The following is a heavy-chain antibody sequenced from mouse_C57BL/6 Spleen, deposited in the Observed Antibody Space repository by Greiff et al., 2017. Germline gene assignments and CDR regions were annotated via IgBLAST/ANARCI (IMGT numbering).Heavy chain of an antibody. D-gene: IGHD1-1*02. Sequence: EVKLQESGGGLVKPGGSLKLSCAASGFTFSDYGMHWVRQAPEKGLEWVAYISSGSSTIYYADTVKGRFTISRDNAKNTLFLQMTRLRSEDTAMYYCARLWGFAYWGQGTLVTVSA. CDR1: GFTFSDYG. CDR2: ISSGSSTI. V-gene: IGHV5-17*01. J-gene: IGHJ3*01. CDR3: ARLWGFAY.